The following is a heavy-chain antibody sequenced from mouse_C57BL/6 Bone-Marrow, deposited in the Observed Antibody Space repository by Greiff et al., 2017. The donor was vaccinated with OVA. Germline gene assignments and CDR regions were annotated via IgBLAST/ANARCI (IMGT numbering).Heavy chain of an antibody. CDR1: GYTFTDYY. CDR3: ARCVTTVVATDWYFDV. Sequence: QVHLQQSGPELVKPGASVKISCKASGYTFTDYYINWVKQRPGQGLEWIGWIFPGSGSTYYNEKFKGKATLTVDKSSSTAYMLLSSLTSEDSAVYFCARCVTTVVATDWYFDVWGTGTTVTVSS. J-gene: IGHJ1*03. V-gene: IGHV1-75*01. D-gene: IGHD1-1*01. CDR2: IFPGSGST.